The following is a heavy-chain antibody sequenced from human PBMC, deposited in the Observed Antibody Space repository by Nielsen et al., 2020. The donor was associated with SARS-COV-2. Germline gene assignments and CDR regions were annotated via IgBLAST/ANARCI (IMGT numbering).Heavy chain of an antibody. Sequence: WIRQAPGKGLEWIGEINHSGSTNYNPSLKSRVTISVDTSKNQFSLKLSSVTAADTAVYYCAREDLWFGDNYWGQGTLVTVSS. D-gene: IGHD3-10*01. V-gene: IGHV4-34*01. CDR3: AREDLWFGDNY. J-gene: IGHJ4*02. CDR2: INHSGST.